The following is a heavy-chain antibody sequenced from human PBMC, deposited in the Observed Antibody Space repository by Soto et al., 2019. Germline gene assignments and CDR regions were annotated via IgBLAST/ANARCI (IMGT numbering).Heavy chain of an antibody. J-gene: IGHJ6*02. CDR1: GYTFTSYD. CDR3: AREAVRGMAG. V-gene: IGHV1-8*01. CDR2: MKPDSATT. Sequence: QVQLVQSGAEVKKPGASLKVSCKASGYTFTSYDMNWVRQATGQGLEWMGWMKPDSATTGYAQKFQGRVTMTRITSLSTAYMEMSSLRSEDTAVYYCAREAVRGMAGWGQGTTVNVSS.